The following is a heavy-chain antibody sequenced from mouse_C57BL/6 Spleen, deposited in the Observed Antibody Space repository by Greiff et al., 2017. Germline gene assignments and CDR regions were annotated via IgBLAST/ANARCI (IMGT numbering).Heavy chain of an antibody. CDR2: ISNGGGST. CDR3: ARRGCGKYYFDY. CDR1: GFTFSDYY. D-gene: IGHD3-3*01. J-gene: IGHJ2*01. V-gene: IGHV5-12*01. Sequence: EVKLVESGGGLVQPGGSLKLSCAASGFTFSDYYMYWVRQTPEKRLEWVAYISNGGGSTYYHDTVKGRFTISRDNAKNTLYLQMSRLKLEYTAMYYCARRGCGKYYFDYWGQGTTLTVSS.